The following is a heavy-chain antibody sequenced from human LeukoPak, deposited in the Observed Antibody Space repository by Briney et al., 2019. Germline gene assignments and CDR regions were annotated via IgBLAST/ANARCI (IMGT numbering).Heavy chain of an antibody. D-gene: IGHD3-16*02. CDR3: ARCFGWELSNWFDP. CDR1: GGSISSSSYY. Sequence: SETLSLACTVSGGSISSSSYYWGWIRQPPGKGLEWIGSIYYSGSTYYNPSLKSRVTISVDTSKNQFSLKLCSVTAADTAVYYCARCFGWELSNWFDPWGQGTLVTVSS. V-gene: IGHV4-39*01. J-gene: IGHJ5*02. CDR2: IYYSGST.